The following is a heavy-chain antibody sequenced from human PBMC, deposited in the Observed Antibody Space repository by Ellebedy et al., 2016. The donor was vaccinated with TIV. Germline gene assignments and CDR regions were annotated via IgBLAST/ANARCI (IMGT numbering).Heavy chain of an antibody. J-gene: IGHJ5*02. CDR3: AREAAVHPIDT. V-gene: IGHV4-31*03. CDR1: GVSTNSITFY. Sequence: MPSETLSLTCNVSGVSTNSITFYWSWIRQHPGKGLEWIGYVSFGGSTYYNPSLKSRVSISMDTSKNQFSLKLRSVTAADTAVYYCAREAAVHPIDTWGQGILVTVSS. D-gene: IGHD6-25*01. CDR2: VSFGGST.